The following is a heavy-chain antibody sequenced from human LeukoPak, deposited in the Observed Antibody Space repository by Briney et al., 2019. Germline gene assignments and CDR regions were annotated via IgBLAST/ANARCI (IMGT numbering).Heavy chain of an antibody. CDR2: INPNSGGT. Sequence: ASVTVSCKASGYTFTGYYMQWVRQAPGQGREWMGWINPNSGGTNYAQKFQGRVTMTRGTSISTAYMELSRLRSDDTAVYYCARDTAGFDYWGQGTLVTVSS. V-gene: IGHV1-2*02. CDR3: ARDTAGFDY. J-gene: IGHJ4*02. CDR1: GYTFTGYY.